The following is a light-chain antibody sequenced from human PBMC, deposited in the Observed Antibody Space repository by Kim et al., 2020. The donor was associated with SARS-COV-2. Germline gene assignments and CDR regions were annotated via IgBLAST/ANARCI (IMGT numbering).Light chain of an antibody. Sequence: DIQMTQSPSSLSASVGDRVTITCRASQDIRNDLGWYQQKSGKAPKRLIYGASSLQSGVPPRFSGSGSGTEFTLTISSLQPEDFGSYYCLQHNGYPFTFGGGTKVDIK. CDR2: GAS. CDR1: QDIRND. CDR3: LQHNGYPFT. V-gene: IGKV1-17*01. J-gene: IGKJ4*01.